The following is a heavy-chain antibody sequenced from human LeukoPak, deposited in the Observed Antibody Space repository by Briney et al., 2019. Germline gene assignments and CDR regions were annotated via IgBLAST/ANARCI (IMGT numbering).Heavy chain of an antibody. V-gene: IGHV4-4*02. Sequence: PSGTLSLTCAVSGGSISSSNWWCWVRQPPGKRLEWIGEIYHSGSTNYNPSLKSRVTISVDKSKNQFSLKLSSVTAADTAVYYCARVVKPKTPGFDPWGQGTLVTVSS. D-gene: IGHD4-23*01. CDR2: IYHSGST. CDR3: ARVVKPKTPGFDP. J-gene: IGHJ5*02. CDR1: GGSISSSNW.